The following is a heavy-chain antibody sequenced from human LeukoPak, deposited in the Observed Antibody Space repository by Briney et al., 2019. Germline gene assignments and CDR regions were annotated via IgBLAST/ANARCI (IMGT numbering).Heavy chain of an antibody. CDR1: GFTFSSYA. D-gene: IGHD6-19*01. V-gene: IGHV3-30-3*01. Sequence: PGGSLRLSCAASGFTFSSYAMNWVRQAPGKGLEWVAVISYDGSNKYYADSVKGRFTISRDNSKNTLYLQMNSLRAEDTAVYYCARDAGWVAGIISPYFDYWGQGTLATVSS. J-gene: IGHJ4*02. CDR2: ISYDGSNK. CDR3: ARDAGWVAGIISPYFDY.